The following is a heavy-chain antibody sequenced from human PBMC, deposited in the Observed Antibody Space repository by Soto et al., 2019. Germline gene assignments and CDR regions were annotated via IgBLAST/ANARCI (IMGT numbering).Heavy chain of an antibody. CDR2: INAGNGNT. J-gene: IGHJ5*02. D-gene: IGHD4-17*01. CDR3: ASAGTATTDNWFDP. V-gene: IGHV1-3*01. CDR1: GYTFTSYA. Sequence: WASVKVSCKASGYTFTSYAMHWVRQAPGQRLEWMGWINAGNGNTKYSQKFQGRVTITRDTSASTAYMELSSLRSEDTAVYYCASAGTATTDNWFDPWGQGTLLTVSS.